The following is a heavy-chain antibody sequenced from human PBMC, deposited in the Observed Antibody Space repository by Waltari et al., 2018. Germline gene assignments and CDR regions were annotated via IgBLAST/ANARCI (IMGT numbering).Heavy chain of an antibody. J-gene: IGHJ6*02. CDR3: ARQKTVTTLYYYYGMDV. CDR1: GGSISSGSYY. CDR2: IYTSGST. Sequence: QVQLQESGPGLVKPSQTLSLTCTVSGGSISSGSYYWSWIRQPAGKGLEWIGRIYTSGSTNNNPSLKSRVTISVDTSKNQFSLKLSSVTAADTAVYYCARQKTVTTLYYYYGMDVWGQGTTVTVSS. V-gene: IGHV4-61*02. D-gene: IGHD4-17*01.